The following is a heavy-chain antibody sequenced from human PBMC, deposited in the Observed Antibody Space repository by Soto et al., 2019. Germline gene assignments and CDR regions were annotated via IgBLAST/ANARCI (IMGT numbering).Heavy chain of an antibody. Sequence: ETLSLTCTVSGGSVSSGSYYWSWIRQPPGKGLEWIGYIYYSGSTNYNPSLKSRVTISVDASKNQFSLKLSSVTAADTAVYYCARDSKGTTEFDYWGQGTLVTVSS. CDR3: ARDSKGTTEFDY. V-gene: IGHV4-61*01. J-gene: IGHJ4*02. D-gene: IGHD4-17*01. CDR1: GGSVSSGSYY. CDR2: IYYSGST.